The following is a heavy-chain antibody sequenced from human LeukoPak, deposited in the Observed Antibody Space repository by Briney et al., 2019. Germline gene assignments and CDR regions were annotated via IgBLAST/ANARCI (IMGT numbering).Heavy chain of an antibody. D-gene: IGHD4/OR15-4a*01. CDR1: GYTFTSYY. Sequence: ASVKVSCKASGYTFTSYYMHWVRQAPGQGLEWMGIINPSGGSTSYAQKFQGRVTMTRETSTTTVYMELSSLRSEDTAVYYCATSVFMVFDHWGQGTLVTVSS. J-gene: IGHJ4*02. CDR3: ATSVFMVFDH. CDR2: INPSGGST. V-gene: IGHV1-46*03.